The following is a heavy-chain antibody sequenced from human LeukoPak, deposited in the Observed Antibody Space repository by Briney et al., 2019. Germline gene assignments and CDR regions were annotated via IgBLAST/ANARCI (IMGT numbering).Heavy chain of an antibody. D-gene: IGHD2/OR15-2a*01. CDR2: TFYRSKWRI. V-gene: IGHV6-1*01. Sequence: SQTLSLTCAISGDSVSSNSAVWNWNRQSPSRGLEWLGRTFYRSKWRIDYALSVKSRIIINPDTSKNQFSLQLNSVTPEDTAVYYCARGNPPFDYWGQGTLVTVSS. J-gene: IGHJ4*02. CDR3: ARGNPPFDY. CDR1: GDSVSSNSAV.